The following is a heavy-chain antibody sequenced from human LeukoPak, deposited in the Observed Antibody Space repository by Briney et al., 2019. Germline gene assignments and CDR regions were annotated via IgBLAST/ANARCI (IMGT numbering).Heavy chain of an antibody. CDR3: AKGSIAVAGTLCYFDY. CDR2: ISGSGGST. J-gene: IGHJ4*02. Sequence: PGGSLRLSCAASGFTFSSYAMSWVRQAPGKGLEWVSGISGSGGSTYYADSVKGRFTISRDNSKNTLYLQMNSLRAEDTAVYYCAKGSIAVAGTLCYFDYWGQGTLVTVSS. D-gene: IGHD6-19*01. V-gene: IGHV3-23*01. CDR1: GFTFSSYA.